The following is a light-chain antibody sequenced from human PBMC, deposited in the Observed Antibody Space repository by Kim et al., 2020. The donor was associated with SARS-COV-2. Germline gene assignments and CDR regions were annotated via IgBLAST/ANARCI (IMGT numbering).Light chain of an antibody. CDR3: HQYGSPPPS. Sequence: LSPADTATLSCRASLSVTSNYLAWYQQKPGQAPRLLIYGALGRATGIPDRFRGSGFGTDFTLTISRVEPEDSAVYHCHQYGSPPPSFGQGTKLEIK. J-gene: IGKJ2*01. CDR2: GAL. CDR1: LSVTSNY. V-gene: IGKV3-20*01.